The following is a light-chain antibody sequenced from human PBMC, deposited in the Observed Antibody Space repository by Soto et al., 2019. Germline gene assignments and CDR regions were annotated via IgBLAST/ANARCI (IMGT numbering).Light chain of an antibody. CDR3: RSYTSSSTRV. CDR2: EVS. J-gene: IGLJ1*01. Sequence: QSARTQPASVSGSPGQSITISCTGTSRDVGGYNYVSWYQQHPGKAPKLMIYEVSNRPSGVSNRFSGSKSGNTASLTISGLQAADEAYYSCRSYTSSSTRVFGTGTKLTVL. V-gene: IGLV2-14*01. CDR1: SRDVGGYNY.